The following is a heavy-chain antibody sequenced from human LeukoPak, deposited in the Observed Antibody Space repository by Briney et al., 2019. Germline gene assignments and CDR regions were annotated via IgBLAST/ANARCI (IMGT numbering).Heavy chain of an antibody. CDR1: GFTFSSYW. CDR2: IKEGGSEK. D-gene: IGHD3-10*01. CDR3: ATELSVRGVSAFDI. Sequence: GGSLRLSCAASGFTFSSYWMSWVRQAPGKGLEWVANIKEGGSEKYYVDSVKGRFTISRDNAKNSLYPQMNSLRVEDTAVYYCATELSVRGVSAFDIWGQGTMVTVSS. V-gene: IGHV3-7*01. J-gene: IGHJ3*02.